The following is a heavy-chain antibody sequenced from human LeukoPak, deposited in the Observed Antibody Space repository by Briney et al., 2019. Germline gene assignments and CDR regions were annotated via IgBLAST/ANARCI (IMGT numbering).Heavy chain of an antibody. Sequence: PGGSLRLSCAVSGFTFSGYTMRWVRQAPGKGLEWVAVISFDGSNKYYGDSVKGRFTISRDNSKNTLYLQMNSLRPDDTAIYYCARVTLWEWGQGTLVTVSS. D-gene: IGHD1-26*01. V-gene: IGHV3-30-3*01. CDR1: GFTFSGYT. CDR2: ISFDGSNK. J-gene: IGHJ4*02. CDR3: ARVTLWE.